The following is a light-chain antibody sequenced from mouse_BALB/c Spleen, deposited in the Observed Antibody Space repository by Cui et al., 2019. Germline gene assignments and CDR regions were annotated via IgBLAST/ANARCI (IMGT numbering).Light chain of an antibody. Sequence: DILMTQSPSSMSVSLGDTVSITCHASQGISSNIGWLQQKPGKSFKGLIYHGTKLEDGVPSRFSGSGSGADYSLTISSLESEDFADYYCVQYAQFPFTFGSGTKLEIK. V-gene: IGKV14-100*01. CDR3: VQYAQFPFT. CDR1: QGISSN. CDR2: HGT. J-gene: IGKJ4*01.